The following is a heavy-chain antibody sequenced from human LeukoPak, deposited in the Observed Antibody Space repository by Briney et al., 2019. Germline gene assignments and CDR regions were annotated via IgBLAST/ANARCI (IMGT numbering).Heavy chain of an antibody. J-gene: IGHJ6*03. CDR2: IRSYSSYI. CDR1: GFTLDNYN. D-gene: IGHD2-21*01. CDR3: ARFAEVYYYVDV. V-gene: IGHV3-21*01. Sequence: GGSLRLSCAASGFTLDNYNFNWVRQAPGKGLEWVASIRSYSSYIHYADSVKGRFTISRDDAKKSLYLQMNSLRAEDTAVYFCARFAEVYYYVDVWGTGTTVIVSS.